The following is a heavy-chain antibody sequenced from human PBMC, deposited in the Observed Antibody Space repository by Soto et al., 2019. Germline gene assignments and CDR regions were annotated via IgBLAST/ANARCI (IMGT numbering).Heavy chain of an antibody. V-gene: IGHV4-59*11. CDR3: ARTIDYGYMDV. CDR2: IYYSGST. CDR1: GGSLSYRY. J-gene: IGHJ6*03. Sequence: QVQLQESGPGLVNPSETLSLTCIVSGGSLSYRYWSWIRPPPGKELEWIAYIYYSGSTNYSPSLRNRLTVSVDTAKNQFSLKLTSVTAADTATYYCARTIDYGYMDVWGTGNTVTVSS. D-gene: IGHD3-16*01.